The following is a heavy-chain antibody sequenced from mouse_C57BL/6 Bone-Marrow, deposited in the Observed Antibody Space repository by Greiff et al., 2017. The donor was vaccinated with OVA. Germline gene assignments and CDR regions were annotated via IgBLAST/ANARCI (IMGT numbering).Heavy chain of an antibody. D-gene: IGHD1-1*01. CDR2: ISDGGSYT. CDR3: ARVGSSLYYYAMDY. V-gene: IGHV5-4*03. J-gene: IGHJ4*01. Sequence: EVKLVESGGGLVKPGGSLKLSCAASGFTFSSYAMSWVRQTPEKRLEWVATISDGGSYTYYPANVKGRFTISRDNAKNNLYLQMSHLKSEDTAMYYCARVGSSLYYYAMDYWGQGTSGTVSS. CDR1: GFTFSSYA.